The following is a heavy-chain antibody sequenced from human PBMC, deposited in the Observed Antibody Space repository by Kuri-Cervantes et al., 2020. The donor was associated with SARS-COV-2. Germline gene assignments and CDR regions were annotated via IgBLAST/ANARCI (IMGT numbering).Heavy chain of an antibody. CDR1: GFTFSSYW. V-gene: IGHV3-74*01. CDR3: ARDYQYYYGSGSYYLVYYYYGMDV. Sequence: GESLKISCAASGFTFSSYWMHWVRQAPGKGPVWVSRINSDGSSISYADSVKGRFTISRDNAKNTLYLQMNSLRAEDTAVYYCARDYQYYYGSGSYYLVYYYYGMDVWGQGTTVTVSS. J-gene: IGHJ6*02. D-gene: IGHD3-10*01. CDR2: INSDGSSI.